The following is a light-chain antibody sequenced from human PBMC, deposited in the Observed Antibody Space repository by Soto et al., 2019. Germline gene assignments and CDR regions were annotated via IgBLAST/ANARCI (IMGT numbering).Light chain of an antibody. Sequence: EIVLTQFPATLSVSPEEKDTLSCKAKQTVNSTLAWFQQNPGQAPRLLIYGASTRATGIPGRVSGSGCGTEFTLTNSSLLAEYCAGYYWQQYHNCPPFTFGGGTRVEIK. CDR2: GAS. CDR3: QQYHNCPPFT. V-gene: IGKV3-15*01. J-gene: IGKJ4*01. CDR1: QTVNST.